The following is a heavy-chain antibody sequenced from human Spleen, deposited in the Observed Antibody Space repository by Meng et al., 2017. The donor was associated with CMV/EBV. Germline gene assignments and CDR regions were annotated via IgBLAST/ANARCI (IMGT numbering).Heavy chain of an antibody. V-gene: IGHV4-4*07. D-gene: IGHD2-21*02. CDR3: ARDRGRLLNLDY. CDR1: GGSVSDYD. J-gene: IGHJ4*02. CDR2: IYRSGST. Sequence: QVQLLESGPGLVKPSETLSLTCTVSGGSVSDYDWSWIRQPAGKGLEWIGRIYRSGSTNYNPSLKSRVSMSLDTSKNQFSLNLSSVTAADTAVYYCARDRGRLLNLDYWGQGTLVTVSS.